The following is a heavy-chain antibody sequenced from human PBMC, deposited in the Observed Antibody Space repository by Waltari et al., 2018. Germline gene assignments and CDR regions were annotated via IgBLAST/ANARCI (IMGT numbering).Heavy chain of an antibody. CDR3: ASAYYDILD. Sequence: EVQLEESGGGLVQPGGSLRPSCAASGFTFSSYWMHWVRQAPGKGLVWVSRINRDGSTISYADSVKGRFTISRDNAKNTLYLQMNSLSAEDTAVYYCASAYYDILDWGQGTLVTVSS. CDR1: GFTFSSYW. V-gene: IGHV3-74*01. J-gene: IGHJ4*02. D-gene: IGHD3-9*01. CDR2: INRDGSTI.